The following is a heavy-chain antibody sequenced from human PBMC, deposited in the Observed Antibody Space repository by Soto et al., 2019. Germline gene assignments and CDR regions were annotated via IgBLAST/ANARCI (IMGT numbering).Heavy chain of an antibody. V-gene: IGHV3-30*18. CDR3: AKDLDSDTYGIVDS. J-gene: IGHJ4*02. D-gene: IGHD3-10*01. Sequence: QVQLVESGGGVVQPGRSLRLSCAASGFTFSSYGMHWVRQAPGKGLEWVAVISYDGSNKYYADSVKGRFTISRDNSKNTLYLQMNSLRAEDTAVYYCAKDLDSDTYGIVDSWGQGTLVTVSS. CDR1: GFTFSSYG. CDR2: ISYDGSNK.